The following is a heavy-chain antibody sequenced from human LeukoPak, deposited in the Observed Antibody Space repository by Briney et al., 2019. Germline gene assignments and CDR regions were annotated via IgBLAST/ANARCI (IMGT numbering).Heavy chain of an antibody. CDR1: GGSISSGGYY. Sequence: PSETLSLTCTVSGGSISSGGYYWSWLRQHPGRGLEWVGYIYYSGSTYYNPALKSRVTISVDTSKNQFSLKLGSVTAADTAVYYCVRGGRSRENWFDPWGQGTLVTVSS. V-gene: IGHV4-31*03. CDR3: VRGGRSRENWFDP. D-gene: IGHD2-2*01. J-gene: IGHJ5*02. CDR2: IYYSGST.